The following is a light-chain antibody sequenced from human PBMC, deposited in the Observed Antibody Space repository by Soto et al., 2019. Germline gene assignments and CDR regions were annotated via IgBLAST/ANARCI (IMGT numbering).Light chain of an antibody. J-gene: IGKJ1*01. CDR1: QSVGSY. CDR2: GAS. V-gene: IGKV3-15*01. CDR3: QQYDNLPPWT. Sequence: EVVMTQSPATLSVSPGERATLSCRASQSVGSYLAWYQHKPGQAPRLLIYGASIRATGVPARFSGSGSGTEFTLTISSLQSEDFAVYFCQQYDNLPPWTFALGTTVEVK.